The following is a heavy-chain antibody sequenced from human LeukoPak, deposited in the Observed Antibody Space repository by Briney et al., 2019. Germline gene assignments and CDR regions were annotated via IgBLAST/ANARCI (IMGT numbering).Heavy chain of an antibody. CDR3: ASLAAAGHSNWFDP. V-gene: IGHV4-34*01. CDR2: INHSGST. J-gene: IGHJ5*02. D-gene: IGHD6-13*01. Sequence: PSETLSLTCAVYGGSFSGYYWSWIRQPPGKGLEWIGEINHSGSTNYNTSLKSRVTISVDTSKNQFSLKLSSVTAADTAVYYCASLAAAGHSNWFDPWGQGTLVTVSS. CDR1: GGSFSGYY.